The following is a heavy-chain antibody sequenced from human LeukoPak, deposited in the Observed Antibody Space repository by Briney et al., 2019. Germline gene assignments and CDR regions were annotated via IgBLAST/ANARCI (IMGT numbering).Heavy chain of an antibody. J-gene: IGHJ2*01. Sequence: GGSLRLSCEASGFTFSTYTMYWVRQAPGKGLEWVAVISYDGSNKYYADSVKGRFTISRDDSMHTLFLQMNSLRVEDTAVYYRARDGIRIAAPGTSYFDLWGRGTLVTVSS. V-gene: IGHV3-30-3*01. CDR1: GFTFSTYT. CDR3: ARDGIRIAAPGTSYFDL. D-gene: IGHD6-13*01. CDR2: ISYDGSNK.